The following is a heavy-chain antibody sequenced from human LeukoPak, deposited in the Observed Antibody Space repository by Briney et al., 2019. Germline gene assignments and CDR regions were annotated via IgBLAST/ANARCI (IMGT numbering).Heavy chain of an antibody. Sequence: ASVKVSCKASGYTFTSYGISWVRQAPGQGLEWMGWISAYNGNTNYAQKLQGRVTMTTDTSTSTAYMELRSLRSDDTAVYYCARLSRCTIFGVVREGWFDPWGQGTLVTVSS. CDR2: ISAYNGNT. CDR3: ARLSRCTIFGVVREGWFDP. J-gene: IGHJ5*02. D-gene: IGHD3-3*01. V-gene: IGHV1-18*01. CDR1: GYTFTSYG.